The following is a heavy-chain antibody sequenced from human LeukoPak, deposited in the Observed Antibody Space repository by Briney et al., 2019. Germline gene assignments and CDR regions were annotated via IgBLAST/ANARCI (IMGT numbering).Heavy chain of an antibody. Sequence: GGSLRLSCAASGFTFSSYGVHWVRQAPGKGLEWVAVISYDGSNKYYADSVKGRFTISRDNSKNTLYLQMNSLRAEDTAVYYCAKDGQDAFDIWGQGTMVTVSS. CDR1: GFTFSSYG. J-gene: IGHJ3*02. CDR2: ISYDGSNK. CDR3: AKDGQDAFDI. V-gene: IGHV3-30*18.